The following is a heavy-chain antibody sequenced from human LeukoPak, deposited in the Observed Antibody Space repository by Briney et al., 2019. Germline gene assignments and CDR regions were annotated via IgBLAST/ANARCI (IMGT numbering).Heavy chain of an antibody. Sequence: PSETLSLSCTVSGGSISSSSYYWGWIRQPPGKGLEWIGSIYYSGSTYYNPSLKSRVTISVDTSKNQFSLKLSSVTAADTAVYYCARDFQGYFDYWGQGTLVTVSS. J-gene: IGHJ4*02. CDR1: GGSISSSSYY. CDR2: IYYSGST. D-gene: IGHD2/OR15-2a*01. CDR3: ARDFQGYFDY. V-gene: IGHV4-39*02.